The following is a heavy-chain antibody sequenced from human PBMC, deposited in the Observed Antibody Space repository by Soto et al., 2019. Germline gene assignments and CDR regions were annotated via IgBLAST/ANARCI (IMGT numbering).Heavy chain of an antibody. CDR1: GFPFSSYA. V-gene: IGHV3-23*01. D-gene: IGHD1-1*01. CDR2: ISGSGGST. Sequence: GGSLRVSCAASGFPFSSYAMNWVRQAPGKGLEWVSSISGSGGSTYYADSVKGRFTISRDNSRTTLFLQMSSLRAEDMAVYYCAKGIAYGTGRIDYWGKGTRVTVSS. CDR3: AKGIAYGTGRIDY. J-gene: IGHJ4*02.